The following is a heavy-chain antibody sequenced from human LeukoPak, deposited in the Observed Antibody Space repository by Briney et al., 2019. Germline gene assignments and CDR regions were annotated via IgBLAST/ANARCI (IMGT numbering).Heavy chain of an antibody. D-gene: IGHD6-19*01. CDR1: GGSISSGSDY. Sequence: PSETLSLTCTVSGGSISSGSDYWSWIRQPAGKGLEWIGRIYISGSTNYNPSLKSRVTISLDTSKNQFSLKLSSVTAVDTAVYYCARGDSGGYHYYGMDVWGQGTTVTVSS. V-gene: IGHV4-61*02. J-gene: IGHJ6*02. CDR2: IYISGST. CDR3: ARGDSGGYHYYGMDV.